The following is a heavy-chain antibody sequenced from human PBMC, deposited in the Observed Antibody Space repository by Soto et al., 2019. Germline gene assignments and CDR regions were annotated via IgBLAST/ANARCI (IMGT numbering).Heavy chain of an antibody. V-gene: IGHV3-48*01. D-gene: IGHD3-22*01. CDR1: GFTFSSYS. CDR3: VRDQLYYYDIFGRPLNGFDT. CDR2: ISPSSSTI. Sequence: GGSLRLSCAASGFTFSSYSMNWVRQAPGKGLEWVSYISPSSSTIYYADSVKGRFTISRDNAENSLYLQMNSLGAEDTALYYCVRDQLYYYDIFGRPLNGFDTWGQGTMVTVS. J-gene: IGHJ3*02.